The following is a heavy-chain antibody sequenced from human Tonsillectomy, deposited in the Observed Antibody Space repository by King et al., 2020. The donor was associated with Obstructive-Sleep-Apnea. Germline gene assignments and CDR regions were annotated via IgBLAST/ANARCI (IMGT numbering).Heavy chain of an antibody. D-gene: IGHD6-13*01. CDR3: ARSPSSIWFKDHWYFDL. CDR2: IYSDDNT. J-gene: IGHJ2*01. Sequence: VQLVQSGGGLVQPGGSLRLSCAASGFTVSSNYVSWVRQAPGKGLEWISIIYSDDNTYYAESVKGRCTIPRDTPKNTLYLQMSSLRAEDTPVYYCARSPSSIWFKDHWYFDLWGRGTLVTVSS. V-gene: IGHV3-66*01. CDR1: GFTVSSNY.